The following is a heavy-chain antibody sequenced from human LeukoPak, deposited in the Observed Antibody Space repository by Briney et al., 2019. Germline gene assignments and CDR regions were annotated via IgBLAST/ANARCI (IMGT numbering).Heavy chain of an antibody. CDR3: TSTYYDFWSGLIDY. D-gene: IGHD3-3*01. CDR1: GFTFSSSA. J-gene: IGHJ4*02. V-gene: IGHV3-73*01. CDR2: IRSKANSYAT. Sequence: PVGSLKLSSAASGFTFSSSAMHWVRQASGKGLECVGRIRSKANSYATAYAASVKGRFTISRDDSKNTAYLQMNSLKTEDTAVYYCTSTYYDFWSGLIDYWGQGTLVTVSS.